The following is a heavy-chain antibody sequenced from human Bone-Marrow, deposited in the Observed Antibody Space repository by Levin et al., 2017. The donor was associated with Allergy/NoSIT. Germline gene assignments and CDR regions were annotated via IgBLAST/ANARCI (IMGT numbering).Heavy chain of an antibody. Sequence: SGPTLVKPTQTLTLTCTFTGFSVTPTEVAVGWIRQPPGKALEWLALIYWDDEKRYTPSLKSRLTIIKDTSKNQVVLTMTNMDPADTATYYCARGIKAYSSGIDVFDFWGQGTMVTVSS. V-gene: IGHV2-5*02. CDR1: GFSVTPTEVA. D-gene: IGHD6-19*01. CDR2: IYWDDEK. CDR3: ARGIKAYSSGIDVFDF. J-gene: IGHJ3*01.